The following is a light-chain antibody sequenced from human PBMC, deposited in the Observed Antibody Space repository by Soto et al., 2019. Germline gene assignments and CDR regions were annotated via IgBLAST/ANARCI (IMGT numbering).Light chain of an antibody. CDR2: GAS. V-gene: IGKV3D-15*01. Sequence: EIVMTQSPATLSVSPGERATLSCRASQSFTSNLAWYQHKPGQAPRLLIHGASVRATGIPARFSGSGSGTEFSLTLGSLQSEDFAVYYCHQYSEWPHTFGQGTTLEIK. CDR1: QSFTSN. J-gene: IGKJ2*01. CDR3: HQYSEWPHT.